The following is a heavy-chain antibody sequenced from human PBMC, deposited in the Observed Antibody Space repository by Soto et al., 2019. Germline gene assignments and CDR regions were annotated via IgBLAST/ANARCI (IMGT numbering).Heavy chain of an antibody. CDR1: AFTFSSYA. CDR2: ISGSGGST. Sequence: EVQLLESGGGLVQPGGSLRLSCAASAFTFSSYAMNWVRQAPGKGLEWVSGISGSGGSTYYADSVKGRFTISIDNSKNTLYLQMNSLRAEDTAVYYCARRGSGIYYDYWGQGTLVTVSS. D-gene: IGHD1-26*01. V-gene: IGHV3-23*01. J-gene: IGHJ4*02. CDR3: ARRGSGIYYDY.